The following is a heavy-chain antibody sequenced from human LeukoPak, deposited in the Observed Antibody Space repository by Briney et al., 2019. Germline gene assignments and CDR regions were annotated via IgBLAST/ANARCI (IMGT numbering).Heavy chain of an antibody. J-gene: IGHJ4*02. Sequence: SQTLSLTCVISGDSVSSNSAAWNWIRQSPSRGLQWLGRTYYRSKWYNDYAVSVRSRITINPDTSKNQFSLTLNSVTAADTGVYYCARWTTVTRAFDFWGQGTLVTVSS. CDR3: ARWTTVTRAFDF. V-gene: IGHV6-1*01. CDR2: TYYRSKWYN. D-gene: IGHD4-17*01. CDR1: GDSVSSNSAA.